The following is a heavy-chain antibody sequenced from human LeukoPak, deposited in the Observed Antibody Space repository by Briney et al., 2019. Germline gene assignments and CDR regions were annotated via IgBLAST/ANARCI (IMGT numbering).Heavy chain of an antibody. CDR3: ARSWEPQIDLDY. D-gene: IGHD1-26*01. V-gene: IGHV3-30-3*01. J-gene: IGHJ4*02. CDR2: ISYDGSNK. CDR1: GFTFSSYA. Sequence: GGSLRRSCAASGFTFSSYAMHWVRQAPGKGLEWVAVISYDGSNKYYADSVKGRFTISRDNSKNTLYLQMNSLRAEDTAVYYCARSWEPQIDLDYWGQGTLVTVSS.